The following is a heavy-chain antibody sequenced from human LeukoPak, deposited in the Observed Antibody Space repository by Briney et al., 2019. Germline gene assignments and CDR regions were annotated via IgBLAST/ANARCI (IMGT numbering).Heavy chain of an antibody. V-gene: IGHV3-7*04. Sequence: GMSLRLSCAASGFTFSKYGINWVRQAPGKGLEWVANIKGDGSEKSYVDSVKGRFTISRDNGKNSLYLHMDSPRAEDTAVYYCARADSSGSIFDYWGQGTLVTVSS. CDR3: ARADSSGSIFDY. D-gene: IGHD3-22*01. CDR1: GFTFSKYG. CDR2: IKGDGSEK. J-gene: IGHJ4*02.